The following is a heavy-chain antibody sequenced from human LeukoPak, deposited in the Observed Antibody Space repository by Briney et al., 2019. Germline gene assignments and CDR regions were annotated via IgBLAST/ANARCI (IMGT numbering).Heavy chain of an antibody. CDR2: INGDGRRI. Sequence: GGSLRLSCAASGFTFSSYWMSWARQTPGKGLVWVSHINGDGRRINYADDVKGRFTISRDNAKNTLYLQMNSLRVEDTAVYYCVRDLPRTSGPWGQGTLVTVSS. CDR3: VRDLPRTSGP. D-gene: IGHD3-10*01. CDR1: GFTFSSYW. V-gene: IGHV3-74*01. J-gene: IGHJ5*02.